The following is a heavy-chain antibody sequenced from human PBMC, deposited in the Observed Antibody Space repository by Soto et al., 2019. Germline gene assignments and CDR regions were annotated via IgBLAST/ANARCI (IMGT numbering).Heavy chain of an antibody. CDR3: ARNRRGGGYYFDY. V-gene: IGHV3-20*03. CDR2: INWSGEQT. J-gene: IGHJ4*02. CDR1: GSTFVAFA. Sequence: GGSLQHPFTPPGSTFVAFAMSWVRQPPDKGLEWVSFINWSGEQTRYGDSMKGRFTVSRDNSRNSLYLQIDSLRVEDTAFYYCARNRRGGGYYFDYWGQGALVTVSP.